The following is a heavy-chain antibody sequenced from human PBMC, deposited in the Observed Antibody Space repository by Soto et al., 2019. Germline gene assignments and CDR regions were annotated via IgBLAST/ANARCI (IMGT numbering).Heavy chain of an antibody. CDR2: IDASSTHI. Sequence: PGGSLRLSCAASEFSFSTYNMNWVRQAPGKGLEWVSSIDASSTHIYYADSVKGRFTISRDNGKSSLYLQMDSLRAEDTALYYCVRQQYDFLVDPWGQGTLVTVSS. J-gene: IGHJ5*02. V-gene: IGHV3-21*01. CDR3: VRQQYDFLVDP. CDR1: EFSFSTYN. D-gene: IGHD3-16*01.